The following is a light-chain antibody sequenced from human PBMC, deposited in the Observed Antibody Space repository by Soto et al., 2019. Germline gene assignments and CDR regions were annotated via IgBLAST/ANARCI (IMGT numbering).Light chain of an antibody. V-gene: IGLV2-14*01. Sequence: CVLTQPASLSGSPGQSITLSCTGTSSDVGGYNYVSWYQQHPGKAPKLMIYEVSNRPSGVSNRFSGSKSGNTASLTISGLQAEDEADYYCSSYTSSSTYVVGTGTKVT. J-gene: IGLJ1*01. CDR2: EVS. CDR1: SSDVGGYNY. CDR3: SSYTSSSTYV.